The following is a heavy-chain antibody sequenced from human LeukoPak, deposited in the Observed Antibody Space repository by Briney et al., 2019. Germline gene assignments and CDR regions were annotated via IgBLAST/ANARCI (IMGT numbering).Heavy chain of an antibody. CDR1: GGSVSSGSYY. Sequence: KPSETLSLTCTVSGGSVSSGSYYWSWIRQPPGKGLKWIGYIYYSGSTNYNPSLKSRVTISVDTSKNQFSLKLSSVTAADTAVYYCARVDSSGWYVEGWGQGTLVTVSS. CDR3: ARVDSSGWYVEG. V-gene: IGHV4-61*01. D-gene: IGHD6-19*01. CDR2: IYYSGST. J-gene: IGHJ4*02.